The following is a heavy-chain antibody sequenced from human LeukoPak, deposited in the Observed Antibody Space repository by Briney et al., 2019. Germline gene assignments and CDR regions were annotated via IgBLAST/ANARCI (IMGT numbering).Heavy chain of an antibody. CDR1: GGTFSSYA. D-gene: IGHD3-3*01. V-gene: IGHV1-69*13. J-gene: IGHJ5*02. CDR3: ARVSHMGYYDFWSGYAGVFDP. Sequence: SVKVSCKASGGTFSSYAISWVRQAPGQGLEWMGGIIPIFGTANYAQKFQGRVTITADESTSTAYMELSGLRSEDTAVYYCARVSHMGYYDFWSGYAGVFDPWGQGTLVTVSS. CDR2: IIPIFGTA.